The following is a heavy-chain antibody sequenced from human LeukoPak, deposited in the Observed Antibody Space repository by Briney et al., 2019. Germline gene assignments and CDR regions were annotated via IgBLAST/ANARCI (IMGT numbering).Heavy chain of an antibody. J-gene: IGHJ5*02. CDR3: AKRSPYTSSTSCWFDP. D-gene: IGHD2-2*01. CDR1: GFTFSSYA. Sequence: PGGSLRLSCAASGFTFSSYAMNWVRQAPGKGLEWVSGISGSGGSTYYADSVKGRFTISRDNSKNTQYLQMNSLRAEDTAVYYCAKRSPYTSSTSCWFDPWGQGTLVTVSS. V-gene: IGHV3-23*01. CDR2: ISGSGGST.